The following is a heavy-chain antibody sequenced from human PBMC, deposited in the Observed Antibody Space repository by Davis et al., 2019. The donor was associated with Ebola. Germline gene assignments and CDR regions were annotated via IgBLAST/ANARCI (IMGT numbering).Heavy chain of an antibody. J-gene: IGHJ6*02. CDR3: AKAGLLWFGELLYYYYGMDV. Sequence: GESLKISCAASGFTVSSNYMSWVRQAPGKGLEWVSVIYSGGSTYYADSVKGRFTISRDNSKNTLYLQMNSLRAEDTAVYYCAKAGLLWFGELLYYYYGMDVWGQGTTVTVSS. V-gene: IGHV3-53*01. CDR2: IYSGGST. CDR1: GFTVSSNY. D-gene: IGHD3-10*01.